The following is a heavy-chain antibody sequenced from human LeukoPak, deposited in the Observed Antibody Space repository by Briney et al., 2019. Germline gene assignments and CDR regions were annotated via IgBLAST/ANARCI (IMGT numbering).Heavy chain of an antibody. J-gene: IGHJ3*02. CDR3: ARWVVPAAIASGAFDI. D-gene: IGHD2-2*02. CDR1: GGSISSGGYY. CDR2: IYHSGST. V-gene: IGHV4-30-2*01. Sequence: SETLSLTCTVSGGSISSGGYYWSWIRQPPGKGLEWIGYIYHSGSTYYSPSLKSRVTISVDRSKNQFTLKLSSVTAADTAVYYCARWVVPAAIASGAFDIWGQGTMVTVSS.